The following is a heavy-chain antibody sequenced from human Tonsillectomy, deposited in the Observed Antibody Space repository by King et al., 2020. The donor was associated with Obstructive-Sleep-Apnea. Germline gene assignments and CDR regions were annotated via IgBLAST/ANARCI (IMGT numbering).Heavy chain of an antibody. D-gene: IGHD6-19*01. CDR3: ARSRWQWLALDP. V-gene: IGHV3-30*04. CDR1: GFTFSNFA. CDR2: VSYDEKNK. J-gene: IGHJ5*02. Sequence: VQLVESGGGVVQPGRSLRLSCAASGFTFSNFAMNWVRQAPGKGLEWVAVVSYDEKNKNYIDSVKGRFTISRDNSKNTLYLQMNSLRVEDTAIYYCARSRWQWLALDPWGQGPLVTVSP.